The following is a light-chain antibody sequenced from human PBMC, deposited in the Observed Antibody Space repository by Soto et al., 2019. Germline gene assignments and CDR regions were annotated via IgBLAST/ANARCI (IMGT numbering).Light chain of an antibody. J-gene: IGKJ1*01. CDR1: QGVSDS. V-gene: IGKV1-8*01. CDR2: STS. CDR3: QQYYSYPRT. Sequence: AIRMTQSPSSFSASTGDRVSITCRASQGVSDSLAWYQQKAGKAPKLLVYSTSTLQSGVASRFSGSGSGTDFTLTITCLLSEDFATYYCQQYYSYPRTFGQGTKVDIK.